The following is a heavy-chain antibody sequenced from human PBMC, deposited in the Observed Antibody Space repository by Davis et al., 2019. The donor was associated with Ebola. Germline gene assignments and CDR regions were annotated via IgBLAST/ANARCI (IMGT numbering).Heavy chain of an antibody. CDR3: ARDQWLRFSYYYYGMDV. Sequence: PSETLSLTCTASGVTFSSYYWSWIRQPPGKGLEWIGYIYYSGSTNYNPSLKSRVTISVDTSKNQFSLKLSSVTAADTAVYYCARDQWLRFSYYYYGMDVWGQGTTVTVSS. J-gene: IGHJ6*02. CDR2: IYYSGST. V-gene: IGHV4-59*12. CDR1: GVTFSSYY. D-gene: IGHD5-12*01.